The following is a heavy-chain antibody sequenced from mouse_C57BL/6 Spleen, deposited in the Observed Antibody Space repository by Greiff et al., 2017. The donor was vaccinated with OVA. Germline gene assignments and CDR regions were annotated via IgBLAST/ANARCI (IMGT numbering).Heavy chain of an antibody. CDR1: GFTFSDAW. CDR2: IRNKANNHAT. CDR3: TRRRDGYYAAWFAY. D-gene: IGHD2-3*01. Sequence: EVKLQESGGGLVQPGGSMKLSCAASGFTFSDAWMDWVRQSPEKGLEWVAEIRNKANNHATYYAESVKGRFTISRDDSKSSVYLQMNSLRAEDTGIYYCTRRRDGYYAAWFAYWGQGTLVTVSA. J-gene: IGHJ3*01. V-gene: IGHV6-6*01.